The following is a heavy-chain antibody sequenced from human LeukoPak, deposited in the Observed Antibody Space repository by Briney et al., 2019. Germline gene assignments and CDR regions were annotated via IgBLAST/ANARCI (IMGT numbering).Heavy chain of an antibody. CDR3: ARRPVEYNAFDI. J-gene: IGHJ3*02. CDR1: GGSISTGNYY. Sequence: NASETLSLTCTVSGGSISTGNYYWGWIRQPPGKGLEWIGSLYYTGSTYYNPSLKSRVTISRDTAKNQFSLKLSSVTAADTAPYYCARRPVEYNAFDIWGQGTMVTVSS. D-gene: IGHD5-24*01. V-gene: IGHV4-39*07. CDR2: LYYTGST.